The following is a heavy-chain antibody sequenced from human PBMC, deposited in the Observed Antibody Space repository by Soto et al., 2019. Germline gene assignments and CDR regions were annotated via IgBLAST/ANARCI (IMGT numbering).Heavy chain of an antibody. CDR2: ISYSGST. V-gene: IGHV4-59*01. Sequence: SETLSLTCTVSGGSISPYYWSWIRQPPGKGLEWIGYISYSGSTNYNPSLKSRVTLSVDTSKSQFSLKLDSVTAADTALYFCARADCSSTRCYPFDYWGQGAVVTVSS. D-gene: IGHD2-2*01. CDR3: ARADCSSTRCYPFDY. CDR1: GGSISPYY. J-gene: IGHJ4*02.